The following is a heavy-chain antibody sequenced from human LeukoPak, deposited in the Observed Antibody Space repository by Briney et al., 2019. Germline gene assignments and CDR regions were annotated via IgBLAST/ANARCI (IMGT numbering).Heavy chain of an antibody. CDR1: GFTFSSYG. V-gene: IGHV3-30*18. CDR3: AKGRAAAGFYYFDY. D-gene: IGHD6-13*01. Sequence: GGSLRLSCAASGFTFSSYGMHWVRQAPCKGLEWVAVISYDGSNKYYADSVKGRFTISRDNSKNTLYLQMNSLRAEDTAVYYCAKGRAAAGFYYFDYWGQGTLVTVSS. J-gene: IGHJ4*02. CDR2: ISYDGSNK.